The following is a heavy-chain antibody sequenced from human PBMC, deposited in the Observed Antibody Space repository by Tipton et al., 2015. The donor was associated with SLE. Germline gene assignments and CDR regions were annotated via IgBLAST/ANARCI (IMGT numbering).Heavy chain of an antibody. Sequence: GSLRLSCAASGFTFSSYWMHWVRQAPGKGLVWVSRINEDGSITSYEDSVKGRFIISRDNSKSTLYLQMNNVRVEDTALYYCTRGIDPGSSRISDYWGQGTMVSVSS. CDR3: TRGIDPGSSRISDY. V-gene: IGHV3-74*01. CDR2: INEDGSIT. CDR1: GFTFSSYW. J-gene: IGHJ4*02. D-gene: IGHD2-15*01.